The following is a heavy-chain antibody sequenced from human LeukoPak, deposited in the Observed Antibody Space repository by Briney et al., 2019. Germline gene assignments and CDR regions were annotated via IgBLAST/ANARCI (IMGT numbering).Heavy chain of an antibody. CDR2: IYYGGST. Sequence: PSQTLSLTCTVSGGSISSGGYYWSWIRQHPGKGLEWIGYIYYGGSTYYNPSLKSRITISVDTSKNQFSLKLSSVTAADTAVYYCARGWGDGYSGEYGAFDIWGQGTMVTVSS. CDR1: GGSISSGGYY. V-gene: IGHV4-31*03. J-gene: IGHJ3*02. CDR3: ARGWGDGYSGEYGAFDI. D-gene: IGHD5-24*01.